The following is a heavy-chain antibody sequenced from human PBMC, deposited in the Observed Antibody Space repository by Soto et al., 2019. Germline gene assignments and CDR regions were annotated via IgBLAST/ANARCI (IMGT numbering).Heavy chain of an antibody. D-gene: IGHD3-3*01. V-gene: IGHV4-59*01. Sequence: SETLSLTCTVSGGSISSYYWSWIRQPPGKGLEWIGYIYYSGSTNYNPSLKSRVTISVDTSKNQFSLKLSSVTAADTAVYYCARDRAGEYDFWSGYPKHYYYYYMDVWGKGTTVTVSS. CDR3: ARDRAGEYDFWSGYPKHYYYYYMDV. CDR2: IYYSGST. J-gene: IGHJ6*03. CDR1: GGSISSYY.